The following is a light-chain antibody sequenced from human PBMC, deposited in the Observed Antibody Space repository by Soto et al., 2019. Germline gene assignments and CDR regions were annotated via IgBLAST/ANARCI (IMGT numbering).Light chain of an antibody. V-gene: IGKV3-11*01. CDR1: QSISSSF. Sequence: EIVLTQSPGTLSLSPGERAALSCRTSQSISSSFLAWYQQRPGQAPRLLIYDASNRATGIPARFSGSGSGTDFTLTISSLEPEDFAVYYCQQRYNWPTFGQGTRLEIK. CDR3: QQRYNWPT. J-gene: IGKJ5*01. CDR2: DAS.